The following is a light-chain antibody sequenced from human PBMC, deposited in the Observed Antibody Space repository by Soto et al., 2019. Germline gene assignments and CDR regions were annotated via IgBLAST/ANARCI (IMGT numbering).Light chain of an antibody. Sequence: DIVLTQSPGTLSLSPGERATLSCRASQSVSNSNLAWYQQKPGQAPRLLISGASSRATGIPDRFSGSGSGTDFTLTINRLEPEDFAVYYCQQYGSSPRTFGQGTKLEIK. CDR3: QQYGSSPRT. J-gene: IGKJ2*01. V-gene: IGKV3-20*01. CDR2: GAS. CDR1: QSVSNSN.